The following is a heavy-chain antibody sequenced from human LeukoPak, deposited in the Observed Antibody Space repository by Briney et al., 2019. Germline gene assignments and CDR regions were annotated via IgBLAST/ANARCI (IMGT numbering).Heavy chain of an antibody. V-gene: IGHV1-2*02. Sequence: ASVKVSCKPSGYTFTAHYIHWVRQAPGQGLEWMGWINPNSGGTNYAQKFQGRVTITADESTSTAYMELSSLRSEDTAVYYCARDWTVVPAAGGVDWFDPWGQGTLVTVSS. D-gene: IGHD2-2*01. CDR2: INPNSGGT. CDR3: ARDWTVVPAAGGVDWFDP. CDR1: GYTFTAHY. J-gene: IGHJ5*02.